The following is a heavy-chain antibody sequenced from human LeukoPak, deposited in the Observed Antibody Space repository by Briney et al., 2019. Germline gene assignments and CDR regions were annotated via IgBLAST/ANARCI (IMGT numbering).Heavy chain of an antibody. CDR1: GGSFSGYY. CDR2: INHSGST. CDR3: ARARYYYDSSGYFDY. D-gene: IGHD3-22*01. Sequence: SETLSLTCAVYGGSFSGYYWSWIRQPPGKGLEWIGEINHSGSTNYNPSLKSRVTISVDTSKNQFSLKLSSVTAADTAVYYCARARYYYDSSGYFDYWGQGTLVTVSS. V-gene: IGHV4-34*01. J-gene: IGHJ4*02.